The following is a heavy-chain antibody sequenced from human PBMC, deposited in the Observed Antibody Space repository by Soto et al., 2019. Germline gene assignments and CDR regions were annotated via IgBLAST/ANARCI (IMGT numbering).Heavy chain of an antibody. CDR1: GFTVSRNY. Sequence: EVQLEESGGGLVQPGGSLRLSCVVSGFTVSRNYMSWVRQAPGKGLEWVSVIYSGGSTYYADSVKGRFTISRHNSKNTLYLHMNSLRAEDTAVYYCARGGNPNYYWGQGTLVTVSS. CDR3: ARGGNPNYY. V-gene: IGHV3-53*04. J-gene: IGHJ4*02. CDR2: IYSGGST. D-gene: IGHD4-4*01.